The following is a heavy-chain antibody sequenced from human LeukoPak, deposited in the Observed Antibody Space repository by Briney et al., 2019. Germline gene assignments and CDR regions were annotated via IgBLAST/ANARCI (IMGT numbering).Heavy chain of an antibody. J-gene: IGHJ4*02. CDR1: GGSISSTNW. Sequence: SETLSLTCGVSGGSISSTNWWSWVRQPPGQGLEWIGEVSLTGETNYNPSLNGRVTMSLDGSRNQLSLTLTSVTAADTAIYYCSGESGAFCPFGYWGQGTLVIVPP. CDR3: SGESGAFCPFGY. D-gene: IGHD1-26*01. CDR2: VSLTGET. V-gene: IGHV4-4*02.